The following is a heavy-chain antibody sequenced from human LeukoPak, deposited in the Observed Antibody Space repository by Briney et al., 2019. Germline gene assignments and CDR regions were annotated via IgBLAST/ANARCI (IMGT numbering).Heavy chain of an antibody. Sequence: GGSLRLSCAASGFTFSSYGMHSVRQAPGKGREWGAFIWYDGRNKYYADSVKGRFTISRDNSKNTLYLQMNSLRAEDTAVYYCARGPYYDSSAVDYWGQGTLVSVS. CDR2: IWYDGRNK. J-gene: IGHJ4*02. V-gene: IGHV3-33*01. D-gene: IGHD3-22*01. CDR3: ARGPYYDSSAVDY. CDR1: GFTFSSYG.